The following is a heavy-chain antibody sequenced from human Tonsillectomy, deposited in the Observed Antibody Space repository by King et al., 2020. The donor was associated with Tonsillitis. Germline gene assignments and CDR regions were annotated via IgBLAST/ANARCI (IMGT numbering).Heavy chain of an antibody. D-gene: IGHD1-1*01. CDR2: IQQDGSEK. J-gene: IGHJ4*02. CDR1: GYTFSSYW. V-gene: IGHV3-7*01. CDR3: ARGYTGLR. Sequence: VQLVESWGGLVQPGGSLRLSCAASGYTFSSYWINCVRQAPGKWVECVANIQQDGSEKYYVDSVKCRFTISIDKAKNSLYLQMKRLRAEDTAVYYCARGYTGLRWGQGTLVTVSS.